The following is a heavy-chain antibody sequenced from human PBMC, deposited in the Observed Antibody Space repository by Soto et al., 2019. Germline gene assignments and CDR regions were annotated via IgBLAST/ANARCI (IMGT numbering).Heavy chain of an antibody. Sequence: HPGGSLRLSCAASGFTFSSYAMSWVRQAPGKGLEWVSAISGSGGSTYYADSVKGRFTISRDNSKNTLYLQMNSLRAEDTAVYYCASDCSSTSCYARYFDYWGQGTLVTVSS. D-gene: IGHD2-2*01. CDR2: ISGSGGST. J-gene: IGHJ4*02. CDR3: ASDCSSTSCYARYFDY. CDR1: GFTFSSYA. V-gene: IGHV3-23*01.